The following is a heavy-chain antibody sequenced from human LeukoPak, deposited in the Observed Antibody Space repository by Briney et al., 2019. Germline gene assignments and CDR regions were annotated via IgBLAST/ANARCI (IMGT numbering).Heavy chain of an antibody. CDR3: SRGWVDNALLWGMDV. CDR1: GGTFSNHG. J-gene: IGHJ6*02. Sequence: SVKVSCKAFGGTFSNHGINWVRQAPGQGLEWMGRIIPNLGLADYAQRFQGRVSMTADTSTSTAYLQLSSLRSEDTALYYCSRGWVDNALLWGMDVWGRGTTVSVS. D-gene: IGHD5-12*01. CDR2: IIPNLGLA. V-gene: IGHV1-69*04.